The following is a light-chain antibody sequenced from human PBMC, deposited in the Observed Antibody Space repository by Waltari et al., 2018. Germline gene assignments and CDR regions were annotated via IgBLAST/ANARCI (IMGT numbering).Light chain of an antibody. CDR2: DAS. V-gene: IGKV1-5*01. Sequence: DIQMTQSPSTLSASLGDRVTTTCRASQSISSWLSWYQQKPGKAPKLLIYDASSLKSGVPSRFSGSGSGTEFTLTISSLQPDDFATYYCQQYNSYPYTFGQGTKLEIK. CDR1: QSISSW. CDR3: QQYNSYPYT. J-gene: IGKJ2*01.